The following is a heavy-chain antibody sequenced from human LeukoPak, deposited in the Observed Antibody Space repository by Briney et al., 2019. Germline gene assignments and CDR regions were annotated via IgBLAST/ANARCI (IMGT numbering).Heavy chain of an antibody. CDR1: GFTVSSNY. CDR3: ARELNNITMVRGVIMSLSRWFDP. D-gene: IGHD3-10*01. CDR2: IYRGGST. J-gene: IGHJ5*02. V-gene: IGHV3-66*01. Sequence: GGSLRLSCAASGFTVSSNYMSWVRQAPGKGLEWVSVIYRGGSTYYADSVKGRFTISRDNSKNTLYLQMNSLRAEDTAVYYCARELNNITMVRGVIMSLSRWFDPWGQGTLVTVSS.